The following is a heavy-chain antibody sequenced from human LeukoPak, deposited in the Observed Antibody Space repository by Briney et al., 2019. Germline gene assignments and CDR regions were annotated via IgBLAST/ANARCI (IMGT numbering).Heavy chain of an antibody. J-gene: IGHJ4*02. CDR1: GFTFSSYA. CDR3: ARGDRSGSYYFDY. Sequence: GGSLRLSCAASGFTFSSYAMHWVRQAPGKGLEWVATISYDGDNKYYSDSLKGRFTISRDNSKNTLYLQMNSLRAEDTAVYYCARGDRSGSYYFDYWGQGTLVTVSS. CDR2: ISYDGDNK. D-gene: IGHD3-10*01. V-gene: IGHV3-30-3*01.